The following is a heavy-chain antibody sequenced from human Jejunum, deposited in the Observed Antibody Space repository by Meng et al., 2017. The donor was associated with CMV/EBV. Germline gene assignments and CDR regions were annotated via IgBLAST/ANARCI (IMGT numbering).Heavy chain of an antibody. Sequence: FTFSDYWMHWVRQSPGEGLVWVSRISPDGSSTRYADSVKGRFTISRDNAKSTLSLHMKSVRAEDTAVYFCVRDKRFFDNCYVMDVWGQGTTVTVSS. D-gene: IGHD3-3*01. CDR1: FTFSDYW. CDR3: VRDKRFFDNCYVMDV. CDR2: ISPDGSST. J-gene: IGHJ6*02. V-gene: IGHV3-74*01.